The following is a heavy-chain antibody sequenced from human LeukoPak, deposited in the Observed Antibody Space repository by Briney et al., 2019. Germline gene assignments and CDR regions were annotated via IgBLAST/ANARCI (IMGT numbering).Heavy chain of an antibody. CDR3: ARAQSGDVFDI. V-gene: IGHV1-69*04. CDR2: VIPILEVT. D-gene: IGHD3-3*01. Sequence: SVKVSCKASGGAFSTLAISWVRQAPGQGLEWMGRVIPILEVTNYAQRFHGRVSITADKSTSTAYMELSSLRSEDTAVYYCARAQSGDVFDIWGQGTMVSVSS. J-gene: IGHJ3*02. CDR1: GGAFSTLA.